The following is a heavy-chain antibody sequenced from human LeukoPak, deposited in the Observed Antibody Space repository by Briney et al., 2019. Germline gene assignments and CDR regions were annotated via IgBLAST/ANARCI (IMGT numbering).Heavy chain of an antibody. CDR1: GLTFSNFW. CDR3: ARDSNYYDFWSGSYYFDY. Sequence: PGGSLRLSCLASGLTFSNFWMTWLRQAPGKGLEWVANIKQDGSETYYSDSVRGRFTISRDNAKNSLYLQMNSLRAEDTAVYYCARDSNYYDFWSGSYYFDYWGQGTLVTVSS. J-gene: IGHJ4*02. CDR2: IKQDGSET. V-gene: IGHV3-7*01. D-gene: IGHD3-3*01.